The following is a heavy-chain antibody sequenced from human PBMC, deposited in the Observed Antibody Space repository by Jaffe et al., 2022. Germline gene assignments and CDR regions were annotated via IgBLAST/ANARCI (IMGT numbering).Heavy chain of an antibody. J-gene: IGHJ1*01. Sequence: EVQLVESGGVVVQPGGSLRLSCAASGFTFDDYAMHWVRQAPGKGLEWVSLISWDGGSTYYADSVKGRFTISRDNSKNSLYLQMNSLRAEDTALYYCAKDIRLTSSSWYFNFQHWGQGTLVTVSS. CDR1: GFTFDDYA. V-gene: IGHV3-43D*04. CDR2: ISWDGGST. CDR3: AKDIRLTSSSWYFNFQH. D-gene: IGHD6-13*01.